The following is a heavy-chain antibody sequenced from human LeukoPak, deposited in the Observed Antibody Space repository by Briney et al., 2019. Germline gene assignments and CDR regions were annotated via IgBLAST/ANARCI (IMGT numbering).Heavy chain of an antibody. CDR2: ISYNGST. CDR1: GGSISSSDYS. D-gene: IGHD2-2*01. V-gene: IGHV4-31*03. Sequence: SQTLSLTCTVSGGSISSSDYSWTWIRQHPGKGLEWIGYISYNGSTYYRPSLKCRVTISADTSKSQFFLKLTSVTAADTAIYYCARKVVPVGVPAWWFDPWGQGTLVIVSS. J-gene: IGHJ5*02. CDR3: ARKVVPVGVPAWWFDP.